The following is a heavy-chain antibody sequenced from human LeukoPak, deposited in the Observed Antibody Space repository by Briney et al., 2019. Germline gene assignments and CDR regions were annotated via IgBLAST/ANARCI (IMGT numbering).Heavy chain of an antibody. CDR1: GYSFTSYW. J-gene: IGHJ5*02. CDR2: IYPGDSDT. Sequence: PGESLKISCKGSGYSFTSYWIGWVRQMPGKGLEWMGIIYPGDSDTRYSPSFQGQVTISADKSISTAYLQWSSLKASDTAMYYCARLPRIAVAGTDWFDPWGQGTLVTVSS. D-gene: IGHD6-19*01. CDR3: ARLPRIAVAGTDWFDP. V-gene: IGHV5-51*01.